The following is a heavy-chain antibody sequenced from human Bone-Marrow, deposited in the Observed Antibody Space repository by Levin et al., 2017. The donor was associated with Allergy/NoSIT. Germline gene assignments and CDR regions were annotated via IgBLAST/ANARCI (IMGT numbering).Heavy chain of an antibody. CDR1: GITFNLYE. V-gene: IGHV3-48*03. J-gene: IGHJ4*02. CDR3: AGDKLFGVVVALAY. CDR2: ISDSGTTM. Sequence: PGGSLRLSCAASGITFNLYEMNWVRQAPGKGLEWVSYISDSGTTMYADSVKGRFTISRDNAKNSLYLQMNSLRAEDTAIYYCAGDKLFGVVVALAYWGQGTLVTVSS. D-gene: IGHD3-3*01.